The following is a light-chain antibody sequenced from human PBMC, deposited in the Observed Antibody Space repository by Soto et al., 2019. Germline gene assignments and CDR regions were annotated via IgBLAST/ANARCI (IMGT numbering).Light chain of an antibody. J-gene: IGKJ5*01. CDR1: HSISSW. CDR2: DAS. CDR3: QQYNSYST. V-gene: IGKV1-5*01. Sequence: DIHITQSPSTLSASVGARVTITCRASHSISSWLALYQQKPGKAPKLLIYDASSLESGVPSRFSGSGSGTEFTLTISSLQPDDFATYYCQQYNSYSTFGQGTRLEI.